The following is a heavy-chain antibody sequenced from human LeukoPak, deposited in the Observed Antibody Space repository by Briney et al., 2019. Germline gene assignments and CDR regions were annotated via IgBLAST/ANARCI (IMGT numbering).Heavy chain of an antibody. D-gene: IGHD2-2*01. V-gene: IGHV3-30*04. CDR3: ARGLGYCSSTSCYSSGWFDP. CDR2: ISYDGSNK. J-gene: IGHJ5*02. Sequence: GGSLRLSCAASGFTFSSYAMHWVRQAPGKGLEWVAVISYDGSNKYYADSVKGRFTISRDNSKNTLYLQMNSLRADDTAVYYCARGLGYCSSTSCYSSGWFDPWGQGTLVTVSS. CDR1: GFTFSSYA.